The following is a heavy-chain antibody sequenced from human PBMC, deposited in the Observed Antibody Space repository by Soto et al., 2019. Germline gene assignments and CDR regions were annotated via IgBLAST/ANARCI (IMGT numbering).Heavy chain of an antibody. CDR3: ARLPTGFPNWFDP. D-gene: IGHD4-4*01. V-gene: IGHV4-39*01. Sequence: SETLSLTCLVSGASISSSCCTWGWIRQPPGKGLEWIGTVSYSGGTYYNPSLKSRVTISADMSENQFSLKLASVTAADTAVYYCARLPTGFPNWFDPWGQGTLVTVS. CDR2: VSYSGGT. J-gene: IGHJ5*02. CDR1: GASISSSCCT.